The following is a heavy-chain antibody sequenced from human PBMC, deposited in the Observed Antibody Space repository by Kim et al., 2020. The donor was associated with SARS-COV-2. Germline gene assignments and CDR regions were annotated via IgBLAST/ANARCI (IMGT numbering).Heavy chain of an antibody. CDR3: ARSIRCDDAFDI. V-gene: IGHV4-4*02. CDR1: GDSISSYYW. D-gene: IGHD4-17*01. Sequence: SETLSLTCGVSGDSISSYYWWSWVRQPPGKGLECIGEIFRNGDTNYNPSLKSRVTISLDKSANHFSMQFYSITAADTAVYYCARSIRCDDAFDIWGQGTMIIVSS. J-gene: IGHJ3*02. CDR2: IFRNGDT.